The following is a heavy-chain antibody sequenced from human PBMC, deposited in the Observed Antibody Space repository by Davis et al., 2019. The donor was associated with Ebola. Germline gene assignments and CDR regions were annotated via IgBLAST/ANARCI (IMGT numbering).Heavy chain of an antibody. CDR3: ARVYVGYRSDPIEGFDY. Sequence: ASVKVSCKASGYTFNSYGISWVRQAPGQGLEWMGWISAYNGNTNHAQKLQGRVTMNTDTSTSTAYMELRSLRSDDTAVYYCARVYVGYRSDPIEGFDYWGQGTLVTVSS. CDR1: GYTFNSYG. CDR2: ISAYNGNT. V-gene: IGHV1-18*01. J-gene: IGHJ4*02. D-gene: IGHD6-25*01.